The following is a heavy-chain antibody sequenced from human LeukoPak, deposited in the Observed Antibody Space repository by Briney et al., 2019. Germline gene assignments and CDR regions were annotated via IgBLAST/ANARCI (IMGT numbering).Heavy chain of an antibody. CDR1: GGTFSSYA. CDR3: ASATGTTGDPMGPFDY. J-gene: IGHJ4*02. D-gene: IGHD1-1*01. CDR2: IISIFGTA. Sequence: SVKVSCKASGGTFSSYAISWVRQAPGQGLEWMGGIISIFGTANYAQKFQGRVTITADESTSTAYMELSSLRSEDTAVYYCASATGTTGDPMGPFDYWGQGTLVTVSS. V-gene: IGHV1-69*13.